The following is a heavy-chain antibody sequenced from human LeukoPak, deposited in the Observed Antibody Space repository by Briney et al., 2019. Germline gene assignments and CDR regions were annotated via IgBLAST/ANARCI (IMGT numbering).Heavy chain of an antibody. CDR1: GDSISIYY. D-gene: IGHD6-19*01. J-gene: IGHJ5*02. CDR3: ARDRQWLVDH. Sequence: SETLSLTCTVPGDSISIYYWSWIRQPAGKGLEWIGRVYVTGSTNLNPALQSRVTMSVDTSKNQFSLNLTSVTAADTAVYYCARDRQWLVDHWGQGTLVTVSS. V-gene: IGHV4-4*07. CDR2: VYVTGST.